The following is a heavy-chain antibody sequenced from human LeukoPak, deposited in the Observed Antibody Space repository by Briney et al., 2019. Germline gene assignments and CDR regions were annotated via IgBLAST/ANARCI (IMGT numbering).Heavy chain of an antibody. CDR3: TTDWAMVRGVTDAFDI. D-gene: IGHD3-10*01. CDR2: IKSKTGSGTT. CDR1: GFTFSNAW. Sequence: GGSLRLSCTTSGFTFSNAWMSWVRQAPGKGLEWVGRIKSKTGSGTTDYAAPVKGRFTISGDDSKNTLYLQMNSLKTEDTAVYYCTTDWAMVRGVTDAFDIWGQGTMVTVSS. J-gene: IGHJ3*02. V-gene: IGHV3-15*01.